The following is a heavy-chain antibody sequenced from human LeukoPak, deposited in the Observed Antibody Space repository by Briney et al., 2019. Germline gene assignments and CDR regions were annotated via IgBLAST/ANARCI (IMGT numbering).Heavy chain of an antibody. CDR3: ARSGWELPYDY. D-gene: IGHD1-26*01. CDR1: GYTFTSYD. J-gene: IGHJ4*02. V-gene: IGHV1-8*03. Sequence: ASVKVSCKASGYTFTSYDIDWVRQATGQGLEWMGWMNPNSGNTGYAQKFQGRVTITRNTSISTAYMELSSLRSEDTAVYYCARSGWELPYDYWGQGTLVTVSS. CDR2: MNPNSGNT.